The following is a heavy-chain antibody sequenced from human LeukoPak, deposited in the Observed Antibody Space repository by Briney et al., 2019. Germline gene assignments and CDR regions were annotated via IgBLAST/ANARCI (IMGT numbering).Heavy chain of an antibody. J-gene: IGHJ4*02. CDR3: AKDPKRYCSSTSCYTSGY. Sequence: GGSLRLSCAASGFTFSSYAMSWVRQAPGKGLEWVSAISGSGGSTYYADSVKGRFTISRDNSKNTLYLQMNSLRAEDTAVYYCAKDPKRYCSSTSCYTSGYWGQGTLVTVSS. CDR2: ISGSGGST. D-gene: IGHD2-2*02. CDR1: GFTFSSYA. V-gene: IGHV3-23*01.